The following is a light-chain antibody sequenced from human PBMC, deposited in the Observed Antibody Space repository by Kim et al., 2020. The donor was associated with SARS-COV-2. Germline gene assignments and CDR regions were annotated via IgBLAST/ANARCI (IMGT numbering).Light chain of an antibody. V-gene: IGKV3-15*01. J-gene: IGKJ1*01. CDR2: GAS. CDR1: QSVSDN. Sequence: VSPGERAPLTCRASQSVSDNLAWYQQKPGQSPRLLVFGASARATDIPARFSASGSGTEFTLTISSLQSEDSAVYYCQQYNNWPRTFGQGTKVDIK. CDR3: QQYNNWPRT.